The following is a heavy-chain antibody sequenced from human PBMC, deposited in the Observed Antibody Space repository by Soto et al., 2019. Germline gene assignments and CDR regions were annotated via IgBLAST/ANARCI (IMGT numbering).Heavy chain of an antibody. J-gene: IGHJ4*02. CDR1: GYSFAGYW. D-gene: IGHD3-22*01. CDR2: IDPSDSQT. Sequence: GESLKISCKGSGYSFAGYWITWVRQKPGKGLEWMGRIDPSDSQTYYSPSFRGHVTVSVTKSITTVFLQWSSLRASDTAMYHCARQIYDSDTGPNFQYYFDSWGQGTPVTVSP. CDR3: ARQIYDSDTGPNFQYYFDS. V-gene: IGHV5-10-1*01.